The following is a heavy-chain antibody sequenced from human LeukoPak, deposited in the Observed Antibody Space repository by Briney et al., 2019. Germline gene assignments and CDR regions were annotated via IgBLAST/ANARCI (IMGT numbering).Heavy chain of an antibody. Sequence: ASVKVSCKTSGYSFTDYYMHWVRQAPGHGLEWMGWINPNSGGTSSAQKFQGRVTMTRDTSISTVYMEVSWLTSDDTAIYYCARADRLHGGPYLIGPWGQGTLVTVSS. CDR1: GYSFTDYY. V-gene: IGHV1-2*02. D-gene: IGHD2-21*01. CDR3: ARADRLHGGPYLIGP. J-gene: IGHJ5*02. CDR2: INPNSGGT.